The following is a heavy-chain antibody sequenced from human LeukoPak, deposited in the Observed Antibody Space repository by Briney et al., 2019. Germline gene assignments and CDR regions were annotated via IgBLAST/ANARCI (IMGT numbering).Heavy chain of an antibody. CDR2: ISNDGRSI. V-gene: IGHV3-30*18. CDR1: GFTFSSYG. D-gene: IGHD2-15*01. J-gene: IGHJ4*02. Sequence: GRSLRLSCAASGFTFSSYGTHWVRQAPAKGLEWVAVISNDGRSIYYADSVKGRFTISRDNSKNTLYLQVNSLRAEDTAVYSCAKEACSGSCHSDYFDYWGRGTLVTVSS. CDR3: AKEACSGSCHSDYFDY.